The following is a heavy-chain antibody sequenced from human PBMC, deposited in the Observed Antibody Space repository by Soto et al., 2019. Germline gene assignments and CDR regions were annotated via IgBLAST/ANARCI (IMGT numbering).Heavy chain of an antibody. D-gene: IGHD1-1*01. CDR1: GYTFTSYG. Sequence: QVQLVQSGAEVKKPGASVKVSCKASGYTFTSYGISWVRQAPGQGLEWMGWISAYNGNTNYAQKLQGRATMTTDTSTSTDYMELRSLRSDDTAVYYCARDRWNEWEPDWGSDYWGQGPLVTVSS. CDR2: ISAYNGNT. J-gene: IGHJ4*02. V-gene: IGHV1-18*01. CDR3: ARDRWNEWEPDWGSDY.